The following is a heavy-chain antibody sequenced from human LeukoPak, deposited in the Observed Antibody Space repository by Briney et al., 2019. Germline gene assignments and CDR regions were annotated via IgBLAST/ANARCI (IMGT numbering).Heavy chain of an antibody. Sequence: GGSLRLSCAASGFTVSSNYMSWVRQAPGKGLEWVSVIYSGGSTYYADSVKGRFTISRDNSKNTLYLQMNSLRAEDTAVYYCAREDLGQTGTNYGMDVWGQGTTVTVSS. V-gene: IGHV3-53*01. J-gene: IGHJ6*02. CDR2: IYSGGST. CDR1: GFTVSSNY. D-gene: IGHD1-1*01. CDR3: AREDLGQTGTNYGMDV.